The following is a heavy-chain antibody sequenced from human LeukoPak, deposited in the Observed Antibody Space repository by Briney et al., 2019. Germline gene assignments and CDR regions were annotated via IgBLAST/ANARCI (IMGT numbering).Heavy chain of an antibody. V-gene: IGHV3-7*01. CDR1: GFTFSSYW. CDR3: ARDRRVNYYGSATGYYYYMDV. Sequence: PGGSLRLSCAASGFTFSSYWMSWVRQAPGKGLEWVANIKQDGSEKYYVDSVKGRFTISRDNAKNSLYLQMNSLRAEDTAVYYCARDRRVNYYGSATGYYYYMDVWGKGTTVTISS. D-gene: IGHD3-10*01. CDR2: IKQDGSEK. J-gene: IGHJ6*03.